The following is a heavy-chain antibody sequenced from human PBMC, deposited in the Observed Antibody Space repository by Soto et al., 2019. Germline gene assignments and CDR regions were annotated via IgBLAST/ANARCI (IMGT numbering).Heavy chain of an antibody. CDR3: ARDFPSGDYGMDL. J-gene: IGHJ6*02. V-gene: IGHV1-2*02. CDR2: INPNSGGT. Sequence: QVQLVQSGAEVKKPGASVKVSCKASGYTFTGDYMHWVRQAPGQGLEWMGWINPNSGGTNYAQTFQGRVTKTSDTSISTAYMELSRLRSDDTAVYYCARDFPSGDYGMDLWGQGTTVTVSS. CDR1: GYTFTGDY.